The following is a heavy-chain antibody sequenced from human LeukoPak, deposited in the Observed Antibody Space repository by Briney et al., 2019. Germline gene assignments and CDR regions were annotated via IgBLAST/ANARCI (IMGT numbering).Heavy chain of an antibody. V-gene: IGHV4-30-4*01. Sequence: PSQTLSLTCTVSGGAVNSDNQYWSWIRQPPGKGLEWIGYIHHSGSTYYNPSLKSRLTISLDTSRNQFSLKMNSVTAADTAVYYCAKDNYGYGAMDCWGQGTLVTVSS. CDR2: IHHSGST. D-gene: IGHD3-10*01. J-gene: IGHJ4*02. CDR3: AKDNYGYGAMDC. CDR1: GGAVNSDNQY.